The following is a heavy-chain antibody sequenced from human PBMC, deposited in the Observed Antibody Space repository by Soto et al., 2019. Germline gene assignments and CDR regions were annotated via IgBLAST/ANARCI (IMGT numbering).Heavy chain of an antibody. CDR3: ARNPDYGDSIGAFDI. V-gene: IGHV5-51*01. Sequence: GESLKISCKGSGYSFTSYWIGWVRQMPGKGLEWMGIIYPGDSDTRYSPSFQGQVTISADKSISTAYLQWSSLKASDTAMYYCARNPDYGDSIGAFDIWGQGTMVTVSS. D-gene: IGHD4-17*01. CDR2: IYPGDSDT. J-gene: IGHJ3*02. CDR1: GYSFTSYW.